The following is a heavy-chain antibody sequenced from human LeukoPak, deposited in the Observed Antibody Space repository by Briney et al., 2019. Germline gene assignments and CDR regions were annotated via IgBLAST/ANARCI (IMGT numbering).Heavy chain of an antibody. D-gene: IGHD3-10*01. V-gene: IGHV1-69*13. CDR1: GGTFSSYA. CDR3: ARDRGLYYYGSGSYYLRNFDY. Sequence: GASVKVSCKASGGTFSSYAISWVRQAPGQGLEWMGGIIPIFGTANYAQKFQGRVTITADESTSTAYMELSSLRSEDTAVYYCARDRGLYYYGSGSYYLRNFDYWGQGTLVTVSS. CDR2: IIPIFGTA. J-gene: IGHJ4*02.